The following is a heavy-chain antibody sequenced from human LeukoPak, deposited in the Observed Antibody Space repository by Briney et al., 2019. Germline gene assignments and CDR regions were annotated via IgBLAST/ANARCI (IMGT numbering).Heavy chain of an antibody. J-gene: IGHJ5*02. CDR1: GYTFTSYD. D-gene: IGHD6-13*01. V-gene: IGHV1-8*01. CDR2: MNPNSGNT. Sequence: GASVKVSCKASGYTFTSYDINWVRQATGQGLEWMGWMNPNSGNTGYAQKFQGRVTMTRNTSTSTAYMELSSLRSEDTAVYYCARGLAAAGTNWFDPWGQGTLVTVSS. CDR3: ARGLAAAGTNWFDP.